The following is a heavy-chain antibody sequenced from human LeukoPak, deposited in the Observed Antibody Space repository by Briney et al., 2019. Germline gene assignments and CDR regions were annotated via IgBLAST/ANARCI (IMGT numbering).Heavy chain of an antibody. J-gene: IGHJ6*02. CDR3: SKGQLRYFDWLSSFYYYGMDV. CDR1: GFPFRNYG. Sequence: GSLRLSCAASGFPFRNYGFHWVRQAPGKGLEWVAVISHDGSEKKYAESVQGRFTISRDNSKNTVSLQMNSLRPEDTAVYYCSKGQLRYFDWLSSFYYYGMDVWGQGTTVTVSS. D-gene: IGHD3-9*01. CDR2: ISHDGSEK. V-gene: IGHV3-30*18.